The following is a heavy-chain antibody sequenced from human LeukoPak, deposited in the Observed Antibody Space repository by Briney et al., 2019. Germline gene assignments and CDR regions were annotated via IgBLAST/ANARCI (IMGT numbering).Heavy chain of an antibody. CDR1: GFTVSSNY. Sequence: PGGSLRLSCAASGFTVSSNYMSWVRQAPGKGLEWVSVIYSGGSTYYADSVKGRFTISRDNSKNTLYLQMNSLRAEDTALYYCAKDMALSYYGSGMPFDYWGQGTLVTVSS. J-gene: IGHJ4*02. D-gene: IGHD3-10*01. CDR2: IYSGGST. V-gene: IGHV3-53*05. CDR3: AKDMALSYYGSGMPFDY.